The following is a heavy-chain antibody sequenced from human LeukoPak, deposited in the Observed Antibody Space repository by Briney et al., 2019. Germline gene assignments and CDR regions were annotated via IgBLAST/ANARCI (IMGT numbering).Heavy chain of an antibody. V-gene: IGHV3-74*01. Sequence: GGSLRLSCAASGFIFSTYWMHWVRQAPGKGLVWVSRINTDGSTTNYADSVKGRFTISRDNAKNTLYLQMNGLRVEDTAVYYCAREYCSSPGCSAGWFDPWGQGTLISVSS. CDR1: GFIFSTYW. D-gene: IGHD2-2*01. CDR3: AREYCSSPGCSAGWFDP. CDR2: INTDGSTT. J-gene: IGHJ5*02.